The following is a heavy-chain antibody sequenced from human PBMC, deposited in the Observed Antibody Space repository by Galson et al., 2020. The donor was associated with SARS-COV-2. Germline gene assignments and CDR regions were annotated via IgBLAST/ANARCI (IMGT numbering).Heavy chain of an antibody. J-gene: IGHJ3*02. D-gene: IGHD4-17*01. V-gene: IGHV3-20*01. CDR3: ARVPLGPDYVGLFAGRGAFDI. CDR2: INWNGGST. Sequence: GESLKISCAASGFTFDDYGMSWVRQAPGKGLEWVSGINWNGGSTGYADSVKGRFTISRDNAKNSPYLQMNSLRAEDTALYHCARVPLGPDYVGLFAGRGAFDIWGQGTMVTVSS. CDR1: GFTFDDYG.